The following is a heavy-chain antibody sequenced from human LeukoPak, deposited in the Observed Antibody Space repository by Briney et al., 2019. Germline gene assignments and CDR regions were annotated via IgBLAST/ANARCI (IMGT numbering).Heavy chain of an antibody. J-gene: IGHJ5*02. V-gene: IGHV4-34*01. CDR2: IDHSGGT. CDR3: AMVLWQSARPGP. CDR1: GGSLINYY. Sequence: SETLSRTCAVYGGSLINYYWSWIRQSPGKGLEWIGDIDHSGGTSYNPALRSRVTMSIDPSRNQFYLKINSVTASDMAVYYCAMVLWQSARPGPWDQGSLVTVSS. D-gene: IGHD2/OR15-2a*01.